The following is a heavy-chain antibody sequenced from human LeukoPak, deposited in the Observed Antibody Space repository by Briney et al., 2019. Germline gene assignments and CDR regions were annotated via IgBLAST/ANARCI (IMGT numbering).Heavy chain of an antibody. D-gene: IGHD7-27*01. Sequence: PSETLSLTCTVSSGSISSSSYYWGWIRQPPGKGLEWIGSIYYSGSTYYNPSLKSRVAISVDTSKNQFSLKLSSVTAADTAVYYCAAGDDYYYYYMDVWGKGTTVTVSS. J-gene: IGHJ6*03. CDR1: SGSISSSSYY. CDR3: AAGDDYYYYYMDV. CDR2: IYYSGST. V-gene: IGHV4-39*01.